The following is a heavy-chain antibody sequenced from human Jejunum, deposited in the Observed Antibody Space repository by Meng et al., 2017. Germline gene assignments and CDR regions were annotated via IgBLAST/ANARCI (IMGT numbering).Heavy chain of an antibody. Sequence: QGRRWGSGTALCGPSVTLSLPCAFSGASVSGRSCYGPWIRQPTGKGLEWIGYVFDSGSTKYNPSLSSRVTISADTSKNQFSLELSSVTAADTAVYYCATDVYGDGLAYLDYWGQGSLVTVSS. J-gene: IGHJ4*02. D-gene: IGHD4-17*01. V-gene: IGHV4-61*10. CDR2: VFDSGST. CDR3: ATDVYGDGLAYLDY. CDR1: GASVSGRSCY.